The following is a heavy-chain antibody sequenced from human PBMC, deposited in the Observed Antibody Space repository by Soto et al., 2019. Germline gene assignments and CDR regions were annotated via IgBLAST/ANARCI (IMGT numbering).Heavy chain of an antibody. V-gene: IGHV1-69*01. Sequence: SVNVYCKASGCTISIYASIWGLHAPGQGLEWMGRIRPIYCAAIYSQKFQGRVTLPASASTSTAYMEQSSLRSEYTAVYYCASSPTYYYDSGGYPPADCYGLEFRLHGASVTV. J-gene: IGHJ6*01. CDR3: ASSPTYYYDSGGYPPADCYGLEF. D-gene: IGHD3-22*01. CDR2: IRPIYCAA. CDR1: GCTISIYA.